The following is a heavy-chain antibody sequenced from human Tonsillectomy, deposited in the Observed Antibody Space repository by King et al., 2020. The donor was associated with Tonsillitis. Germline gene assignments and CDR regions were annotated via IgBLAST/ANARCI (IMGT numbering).Heavy chain of an antibody. V-gene: IGHV3-23*04. J-gene: IGHJ4*02. Sequence: VQLVQSGGGLVQPGGSLRLSCAASGFTFSSYAMSWVRQAPGKGLEWVSVISGSGGSTYYADSVKGRFTISRDNSKNTLYLQMNSLRVEDTAVYYCAKVRTTSRVDIVATYYFDYWGQGPLVTVSS. CDR1: GFTFSSYA. CDR2: ISGSGGST. CDR3: AKVRTTSRVDIVATYYFDY. D-gene: IGHD5-12*01.